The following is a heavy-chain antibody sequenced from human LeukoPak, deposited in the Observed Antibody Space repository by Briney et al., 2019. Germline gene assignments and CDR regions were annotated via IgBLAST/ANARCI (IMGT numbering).Heavy chain of an antibody. CDR3: AGSWSPYDAFDI. CDR1: GFTFSSYG. J-gene: IGHJ3*02. CDR2: IRYDGSNK. V-gene: IGHV3-30*02. Sequence: PGGSLRLSCAASGFTFSSYGMHWVRQAPGKGLEWVAFIRYDGSNKYYADSVKGRFTISRDNAKNSLYLQMNSLRAEDTAVYYCAGSWSPYDAFDIWGQGTMVTVSS. D-gene: IGHD6-13*01.